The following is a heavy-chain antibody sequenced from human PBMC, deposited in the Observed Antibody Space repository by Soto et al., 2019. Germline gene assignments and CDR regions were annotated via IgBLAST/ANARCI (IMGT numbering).Heavy chain of an antibody. CDR2: ICCSGSKT. CDR1: GFTFTNYG. CDR3: ASGGSGSSGQMVDY. V-gene: IGHV3-23*01. J-gene: IGHJ4*02. Sequence: GGSLRLSCVTSGFTFTNYGMHWVRQAPGKGLEWVAAICCSGSKTYYADSVKGRFTISRDNSKNTLYLQMNSLRAEDTAVYYCASGGSGSSGQMVDYWGQGTLVTVSS. D-gene: IGHD3-22*01.